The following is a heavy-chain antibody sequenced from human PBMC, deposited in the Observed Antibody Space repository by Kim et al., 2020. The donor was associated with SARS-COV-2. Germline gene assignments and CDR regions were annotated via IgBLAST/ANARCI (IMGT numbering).Heavy chain of an antibody. CDR1: GFNFNSYS. V-gene: IGHV3-48*02. D-gene: IGHD3-10*01. CDR2: ISSSSSTV. J-gene: IGHJ6*02. CDR3: ARCPLSMTMVRGMITTTLFDYYNTDA. Sequence: GSLRLSCTVSGFNFNSYSMNWVRQAPGKGLEWVSYISSSSSTVYYAGSVRGRFTISRDNAKNSLFLQMNSLRDDDTAVYYCARCPLSMTMVRGMITTTLFDYYNTDAWGQGTTVTVSS.